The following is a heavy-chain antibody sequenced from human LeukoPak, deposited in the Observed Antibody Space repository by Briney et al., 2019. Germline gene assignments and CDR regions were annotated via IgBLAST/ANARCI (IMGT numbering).Heavy chain of an antibody. CDR1: GFTFSDYY. CDR2: ISSSSYT. Sequence: GGSLRLSCAASGFTFSDYYMSWIRQAPGRGLEWVSYISSSSYTNYADSVKGRFTISRDNAKNSLYLQMNSLRAEDTAVYYCARDGSGSRNRAVDYWGQGTLVTVSS. D-gene: IGHD3-10*01. V-gene: IGHV3-11*05. CDR3: ARDGSGSRNRAVDY. J-gene: IGHJ4*02.